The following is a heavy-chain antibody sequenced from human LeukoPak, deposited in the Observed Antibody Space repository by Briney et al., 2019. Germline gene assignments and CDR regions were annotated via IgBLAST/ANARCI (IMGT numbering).Heavy chain of an antibody. CDR2: IVGSGSNT. Sequence: GASLRLSCAASGFTLSNYAMSWLGPAPGKGLEWVSAIVGSGSNTYYADSVKGRFTISRDNPKNTLYLQMTSLRADDTAVYYCAMWGDYDILTGNYDSDYWGQGTLVTVSS. J-gene: IGHJ4*02. D-gene: IGHD3-9*01. V-gene: IGHV3-23*01. CDR3: AMWGDYDILTGNYDSDY. CDR1: GFTLSNYA.